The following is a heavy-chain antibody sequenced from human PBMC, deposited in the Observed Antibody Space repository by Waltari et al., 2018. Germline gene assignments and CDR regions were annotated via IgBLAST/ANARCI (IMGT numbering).Heavy chain of an antibody. J-gene: IGHJ4*02. CDR3: AKDIGAGRDTAMVGYYFDY. CDR1: GFTFDDYA. V-gene: IGHV3-9*01. CDR2: SSWNSGGI. D-gene: IGHD5-18*01. Sequence: EVQLVESGGGLVQPGRSLRLSCAASGFTFDDYAMHWVRQAPGKGLEWVSGSSWNSGGIGEADSVKGRFTISRDNAKNSLYLQMNSLRAEDTALYYCAKDIGAGRDTAMVGYYFDYWGQGTLVTVSS.